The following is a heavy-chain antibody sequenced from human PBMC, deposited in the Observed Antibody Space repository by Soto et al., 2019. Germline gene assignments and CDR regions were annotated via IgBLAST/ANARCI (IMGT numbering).Heavy chain of an antibody. CDR3: ARTLNGFTDGSCKFQFAY. CDR2: MFPGGTT. J-gene: IGHJ1*01. V-gene: IGHV4-4*07. CDR1: GDPITSYF. Sequence: SETLSLTCTVSGDPITSYFWSWIRQPAGKGLEWIGHMFPGGTTSHNSSLKSRVSMSIDTSKNQFSLTLTSVTAADTAVYYCARTLNGFTDGSCKFQFAYRGQGTLVFV. D-gene: IGHD3-10*01.